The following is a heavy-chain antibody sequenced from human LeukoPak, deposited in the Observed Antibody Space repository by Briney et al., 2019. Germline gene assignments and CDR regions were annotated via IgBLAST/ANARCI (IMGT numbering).Heavy chain of an antibody. CDR2: IKSKTDGGTT. CDR1: GFTFSNAR. D-gene: IGHD3-22*01. J-gene: IGHJ4*02. Sequence: GGSLRLSCAASGFTFSNARMSWVRQAPGKGLEWVGRIKSKTDGGTTDYAAPVKGRFTISRDDSKNTLYLQMNSLKTEGTAVYYCTTDVITMIPPHDYWGQGTLVTVSS. V-gene: IGHV3-15*01. CDR3: TTDVITMIPPHDY.